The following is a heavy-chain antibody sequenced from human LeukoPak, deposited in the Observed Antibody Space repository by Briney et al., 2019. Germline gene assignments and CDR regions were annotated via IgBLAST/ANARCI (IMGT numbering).Heavy chain of an antibody. CDR1: GDYISSSGYY. CDR2: IYYTGRT. V-gene: IGHV4-39*01. D-gene: IGHD3-22*01. J-gene: IGHJ4*02. Sequence: PSETLSLTCSISGDYISSSGYYWGWIRQPPGKGLEWIGNIYYTGRTYYNPFLKSRVSESIDTSRNEFSLKLSSVTAADTAVYYCVRLYYYDASGPPLWGQGSLVIVSS. CDR3: VRLYYYDASGPPL.